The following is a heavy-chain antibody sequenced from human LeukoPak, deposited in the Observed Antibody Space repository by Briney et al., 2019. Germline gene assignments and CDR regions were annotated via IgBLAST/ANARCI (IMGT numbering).Heavy chain of an antibody. J-gene: IGHJ4*02. CDR1: GFIFNDYN. V-gene: IGHV3-43*02. CDR3: AKDVSGSIDS. Sequence: PVGALRLSCAASGFIFNDYNMHWVRQVPGKGLEWVSIISGDGGRTSYADSVKGRVTISRDNSKNSLYLQMNSLRTEDTAFYYCAKDVSGSIDSWGQGTLVTVSS. CDR2: ISGDGGRT. D-gene: IGHD5/OR15-5a*01.